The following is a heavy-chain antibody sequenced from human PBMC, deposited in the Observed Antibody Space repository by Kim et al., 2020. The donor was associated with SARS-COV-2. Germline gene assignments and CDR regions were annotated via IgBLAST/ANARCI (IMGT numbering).Heavy chain of an antibody. Sequence: NASHEKRVTITVDTSKNQFSLELSSVSAADTAVYYCARGRGVAAAGYFDYWGQGTLVTVSS. CDR3: ARGRGVAAAGYFDY. J-gene: IGHJ4*02. V-gene: IGHV4-34*01. D-gene: IGHD6-13*01.